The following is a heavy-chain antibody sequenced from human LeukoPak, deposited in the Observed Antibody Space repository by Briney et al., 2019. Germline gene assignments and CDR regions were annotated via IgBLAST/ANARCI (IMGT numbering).Heavy chain of an antibody. V-gene: IGHV4-59*01. CDR1: GGSISSYF. CDR2: IYYSGST. CDR3: ASGTPTVTSLGY. Sequence: SETLSLTCTVSGGSISSYFWTWIRQPPGKGLEWIGYIYYSGSTNHNPSLKSRVTISVDTSKNQLSLKLSSVTAADTAVYYCASGTPTVTSLGYWGQGTLVTVSS. J-gene: IGHJ4*02. D-gene: IGHD4-17*01.